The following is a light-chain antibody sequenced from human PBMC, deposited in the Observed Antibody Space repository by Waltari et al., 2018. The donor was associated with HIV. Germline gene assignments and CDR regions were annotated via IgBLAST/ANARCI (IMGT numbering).Light chain of an antibody. CDR3: FSTDSSGNPL. J-gene: IGLJ2*01. V-gene: IGLV3-10*01. CDR2: EDN. CDR1: VLPQQY. Sequence: SYELPQPPSVSVSPGQTARITCSGDVLPQQYAYWYQQKSGQAPVLVIYEDNNRPAGIPERFSASSSGTMATLTISGAQVEDEADYYCFSTDSSGNPLFGGGTKLTVL.